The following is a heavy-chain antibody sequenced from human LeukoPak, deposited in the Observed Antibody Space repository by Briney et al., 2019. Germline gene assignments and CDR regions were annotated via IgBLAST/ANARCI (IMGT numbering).Heavy chain of an antibody. V-gene: IGHV4-4*02. J-gene: IGHJ4*02. CDR1: GGSIDITNY. Sequence: SETLSLTCGVSGGSIDITNYWSWVRQAPGKGLEWIGEISHGGTTNYNPSLRSRVAMSLDRANNQFSLSLASVTAADTAVYYCTRENGPFALFAHWGQGVLATVSS. CDR3: TRENGPFALFAH. CDR2: ISHGGTT. D-gene: IGHD3-3*01.